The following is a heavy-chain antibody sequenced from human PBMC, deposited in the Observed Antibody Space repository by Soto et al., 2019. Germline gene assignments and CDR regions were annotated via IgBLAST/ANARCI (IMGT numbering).Heavy chain of an antibody. CDR1: GYTFTSYG. J-gene: IGHJ5*02. CDR3: ARVAATRNWFDP. D-gene: IGHD2-15*01. Sequence: GSVKVSCKASGYTFTSYGISWVRQAPGQGLEWMGWISAYNGNTNYAQKLQGRVTMTTDTSTSTAYMELRSLRSDDTAVYYCARVAATRNWFDPWGQGTLVTVSS. CDR2: ISAYNGNT. V-gene: IGHV1-18*01.